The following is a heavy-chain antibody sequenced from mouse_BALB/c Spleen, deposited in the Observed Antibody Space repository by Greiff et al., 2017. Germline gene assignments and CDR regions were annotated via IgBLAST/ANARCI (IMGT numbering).Heavy chain of an antibody. D-gene: IGHD1-1*01. CDR3: ARFTTVVASWYFDV. CDR2: ISYSGST. J-gene: IGHJ1*01. CDR1: GDSITSGY. V-gene: IGHV3-8*02. Sequence: EVKLQESGPSLVKPSQTLSLTCSVTGDSITSGYWNWIRKFPGNKLEYMGYISYSGSTYYNPSLKSRISITRDTSKNQYYLQLNSVTTEDTATYYCARFTTVVASWYFDVWGAGTTVTVSS.